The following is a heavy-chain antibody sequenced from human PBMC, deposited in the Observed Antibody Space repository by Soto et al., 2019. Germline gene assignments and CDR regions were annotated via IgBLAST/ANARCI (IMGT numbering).Heavy chain of an antibody. CDR3: AREYYGFCSDYSTFDY. Sequence: PGGSLRLSCAASGFTFSSYAMHWVRQAPGKGLEWVAVISYDGSNKYYADSVKGRFTISRDNSKNTLYLQMNSLRAEDTAVYYCAREYYGFCSDYSTFDYWGQGNLVTVSS. J-gene: IGHJ4*02. CDR1: GFTFSSYA. V-gene: IGHV3-30-3*01. D-gene: IGHD3-3*01. CDR2: ISYDGSNK.